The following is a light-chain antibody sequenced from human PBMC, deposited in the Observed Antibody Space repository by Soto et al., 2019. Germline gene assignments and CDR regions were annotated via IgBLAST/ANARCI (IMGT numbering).Light chain of an antibody. Sequence: EIVLTQSPGTLSLSPGERATLSCRASQTVSDSYLAWYQQKPGRAPRILIFGASSRATGSPDRFSASGSATEFTLTISSLLSEDFAVYYCQQYNDWPRTFGQGTKVDIK. CDR2: GAS. J-gene: IGKJ1*01. CDR3: QQYNDWPRT. CDR1: QTVSDSY. V-gene: IGKV3-15*01.